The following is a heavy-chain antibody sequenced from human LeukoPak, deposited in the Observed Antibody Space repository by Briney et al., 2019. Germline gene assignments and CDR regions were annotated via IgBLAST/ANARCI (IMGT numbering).Heavy chain of an antibody. CDR2: ISSSGSTI. D-gene: IGHD6-19*01. Sequence: PGGSLRLSCAASGFTFSSYEMNWVRQAPGKGLEGVSYISSSGSTIYYADSVKGRFTISRDNSKNTLFLQMNSMRPDDTAVYYCATTLGSGWKFDYWGQGTLVTVSS. V-gene: IGHV3-48*03. J-gene: IGHJ4*02. CDR1: GFTFSSYE. CDR3: ATTLGSGWKFDY.